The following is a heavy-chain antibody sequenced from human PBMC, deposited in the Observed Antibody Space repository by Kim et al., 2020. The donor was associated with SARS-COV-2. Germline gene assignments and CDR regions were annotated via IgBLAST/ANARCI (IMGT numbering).Heavy chain of an antibody. D-gene: IGHD3-10*01. CDR3: ARDVYPADMVRGVIISPPYPIYYYYGMDV. J-gene: IGHJ6*02. Sequence: GGSLRLSCAASGFTFSDYYMSWIRQAPGKGLEWVSYISSSSSYTNYADSVKGRFTISRDNAKNSLYLQMNSLRAEDTAVYYCARDVYPADMVRGVIISPPYPIYYYYGMDVWGQGTTVTVSS. CDR2: ISSSSSYT. V-gene: IGHV3-11*06. CDR1: GFTFSDYY.